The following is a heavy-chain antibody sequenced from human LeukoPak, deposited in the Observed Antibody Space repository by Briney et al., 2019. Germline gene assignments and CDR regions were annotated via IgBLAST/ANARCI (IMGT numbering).Heavy chain of an antibody. CDR2: IHPRSGDT. Sequence: ASVKVSCKASGYSFTAFYIHWVRQAPGQGLEWMGLIHPRSGDTNYAYKFQGRVTMTRDPSISPAYMELGSLGSADTAVYYCARDGEYGTGSYYRGCFDYWGQGILVTVSS. CDR3: ARDGEYGTGSYYRGCFDY. V-gene: IGHV1-2*02. CDR1: GYSFTAFY. D-gene: IGHD3-10*01. J-gene: IGHJ4*02.